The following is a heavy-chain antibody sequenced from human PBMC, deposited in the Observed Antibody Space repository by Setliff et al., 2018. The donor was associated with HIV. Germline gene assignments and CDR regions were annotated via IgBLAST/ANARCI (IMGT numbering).Heavy chain of an antibody. Sequence: ASVKVSCKASGYIFTVYPMHWVRQAPGQGLEWMGWINPKSGGTNYAQKFQGRVTMTRNTSINTVYMELSSLKSEDTAVYYCARDKSDIVGEVWLDPWGQGTLVTVSS. CDR1: GYIFTVYP. J-gene: IGHJ5*02. CDR2: INPKSGGT. D-gene: IGHD2-21*01. CDR3: ARDKSDIVGEVWLDP. V-gene: IGHV1-2*02.